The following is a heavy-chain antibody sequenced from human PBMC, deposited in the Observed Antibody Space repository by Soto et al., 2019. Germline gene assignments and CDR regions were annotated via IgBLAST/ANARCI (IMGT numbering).Heavy chain of an antibody. CDR1: GGSINNYY. Sequence: SETLSLTCTISGGSINNYYWSWIRLPPEEGLEWIGYIHNSGFTNYNPSLKTRVTMSVDTSKNQFSLKLTSVTAADTAVYYCARVPDYDTGLSDAFDIWGQGIMVTVSS. D-gene: IGHD3-22*01. CDR2: IHNSGFT. J-gene: IGHJ3*02. V-gene: IGHV4-59*01. CDR3: ARVPDYDTGLSDAFDI.